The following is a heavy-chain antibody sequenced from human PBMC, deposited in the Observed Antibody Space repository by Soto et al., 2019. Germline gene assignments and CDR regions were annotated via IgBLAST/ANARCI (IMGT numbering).Heavy chain of an antibody. CDR3: ARQYYDILTGYHYYFDY. CDR1: GGSIRSYY. D-gene: IGHD3-9*01. Sequence: QVQLQESGPGLVKPSETLSLTCTVSGGSIRSYYWSWIRQPPGKGLEWIGYIYYSGSTNYNPSLKSRVSISVDTYKNQFSLKLSSVTAADTAVYYCARQYYDILTGYHYYFDYWGQGTLVTVSS. CDR2: IYYSGST. V-gene: IGHV4-59*08. J-gene: IGHJ4*02.